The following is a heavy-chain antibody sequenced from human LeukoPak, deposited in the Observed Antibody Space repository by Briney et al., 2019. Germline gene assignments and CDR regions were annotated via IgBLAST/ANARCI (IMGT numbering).Heavy chain of an antibody. V-gene: IGHV3-7*03. Sequence: GGSLRLSCAASGFSFSGYWMTWVRQAPGKGLEWVANIKEDGSEKYNADFVKGRFTISRDNAKNSLDPQMNSLRAEDTAVYYCARRGSTDYWGQGTLVTVSS. CDR1: GFSFSGYW. D-gene: IGHD2/OR15-2a*01. CDR2: IKEDGSEK. J-gene: IGHJ4*02. CDR3: ARRGSTDY.